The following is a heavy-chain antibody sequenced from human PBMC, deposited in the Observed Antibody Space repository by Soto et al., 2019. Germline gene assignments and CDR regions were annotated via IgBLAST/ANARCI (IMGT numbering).Heavy chain of an antibody. CDR3: ARVPIGKYGVWNY. J-gene: IGHJ4*02. D-gene: IGHD2-8*01. V-gene: IGHV3-74*01. Sequence: EEQLVESGGGLVQPGGSLRLSCAAAGFTFSSYWMHWVRQAPGKGLVWVSRINPDGSITTYADSVKGRFTIARDNAKNTLYLQMNSLRGEDTARYYGARVPIGKYGVWNYWGQGTLVTVSS. CDR1: GFTFSSYW. CDR2: INPDGSIT.